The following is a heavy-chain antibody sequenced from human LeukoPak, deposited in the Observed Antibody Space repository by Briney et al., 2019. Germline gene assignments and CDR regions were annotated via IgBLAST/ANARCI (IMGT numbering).Heavy chain of an antibody. D-gene: IGHD1-7*01. Sequence: SETLSLTCTVSGASVTTYYWSWIRQPPGKALEFIGHIYYTGSTNYNPSLKSRVTMSVDTSKNQFSLRLTSVTAADTAVYYCARGQRNYFRAVDDWGQGPLVTVSS. J-gene: IGHJ4*02. CDR2: IYYTGST. V-gene: IGHV4-59*02. CDR3: ARGQRNYFRAVDD. CDR1: GASVTTYY.